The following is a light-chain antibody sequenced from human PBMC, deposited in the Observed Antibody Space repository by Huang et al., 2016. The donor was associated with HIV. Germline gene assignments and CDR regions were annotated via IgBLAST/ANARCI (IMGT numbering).Light chain of an antibody. V-gene: IGKV1-5*03. CDR3: QQYNSYWT. CDR2: KAS. CDR1: QSISSW. J-gene: IGKJ1*01. Sequence: DIQMTQSPSTLSASVGDRVTITCRASQSISSWLAWYQQKPGKAPKLLIYKASNLERGVPSRFSGRGSGTEFTLTISSLQPDDFATYYCQQYNSYWTFGQGTKVEIK.